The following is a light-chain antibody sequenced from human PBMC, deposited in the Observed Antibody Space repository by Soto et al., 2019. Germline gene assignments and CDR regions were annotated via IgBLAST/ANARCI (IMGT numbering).Light chain of an antibody. CDR2: GAS. Sequence: EIVMTQSPATLSVSPGERATLSCRASQSISSNLAWYQQKPGQAPRLLFYGASSRATGIPDRFVGSGSGTDFTLTVTRLEAEDSAVYFCHQSDVSPWTFGQGTKVEV. J-gene: IGKJ1*01. CDR3: HQSDVSPWT. V-gene: IGKV3D-15*02. CDR1: QSISSN.